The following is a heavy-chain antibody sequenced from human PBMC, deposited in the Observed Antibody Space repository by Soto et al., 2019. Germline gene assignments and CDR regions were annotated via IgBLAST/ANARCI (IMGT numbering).Heavy chain of an antibody. CDR3: VPTLVVINFDY. V-gene: IGHV3-48*03. CDR2: ISSSGSTI. D-gene: IGHD3-22*01. CDR1: GFTFSSYE. J-gene: IGHJ4*02. Sequence: GESLRLSCAASGFTFSSYEMNWVRQAPGKGLEWVSYISSSGSTIYYADSVKGRFTISRDNAKNSLYLQMNSLRAEDTAVYYCVPTLVVINFDYWGQGTLVTVSS.